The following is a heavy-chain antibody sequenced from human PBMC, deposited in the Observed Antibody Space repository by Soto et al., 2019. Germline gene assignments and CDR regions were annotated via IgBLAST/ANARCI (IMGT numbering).Heavy chain of an antibody. D-gene: IGHD3-3*01. CDR3: ARDGGRYYAVDV. Sequence: SETLSLTCAVSGYSISSGYYWGWFRQPPGKGLEWIATLYHGGRTYYSPSLKSRVTISEDTSKNQFSLRLTSVTAADTAVYYRARDGGRYYAVDVWGQGTTVTVS. CDR2: LYHGGRT. CDR1: GYSISSGYY. J-gene: IGHJ6*02. V-gene: IGHV4-38-2*02.